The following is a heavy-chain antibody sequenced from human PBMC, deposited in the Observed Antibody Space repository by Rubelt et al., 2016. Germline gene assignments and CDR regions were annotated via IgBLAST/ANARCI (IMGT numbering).Heavy chain of an antibody. D-gene: IGHD2-15*01. CDR3: AREGGP. CDR1: GYDFFGFW. CDR2: IYPGDSSV. V-gene: IGHV5-51*01. Sequence: EVQLVQSGTEVKKSGESLKISCRGSGYDFFGFWIGWVRQMPGKGLDWMGIIYPGDSSVIYSPSFRGQVTISADKSINTAYLQWSSLKAADSAMYYCAREGGPWGQGTLVTVSS. J-gene: IGHJ5*02.